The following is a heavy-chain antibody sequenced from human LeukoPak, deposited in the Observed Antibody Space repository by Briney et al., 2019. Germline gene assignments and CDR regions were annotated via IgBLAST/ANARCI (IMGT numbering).Heavy chain of an antibody. CDR3: ARAPQGYYGSGSYSDYYYYYGMDV. CDR1: GFTFSSYG. CDR2: IWYDGSNK. Sequence: PGGSLRLSCAASGFTFSSYGMHWVRQAPGKGLEWVAVIWYDGSNKYYADSVKGRFTISRDNSKNTLYLQMNSLRAEDTAVYYCARAPQGYYGSGSYSDYYYYYGMDVWGQGTTVTVSS. V-gene: IGHV3-33*01. J-gene: IGHJ6*02. D-gene: IGHD3-10*01.